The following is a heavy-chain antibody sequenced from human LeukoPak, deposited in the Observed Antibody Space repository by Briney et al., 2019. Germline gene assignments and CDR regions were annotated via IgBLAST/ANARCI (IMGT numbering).Heavy chain of an antibody. CDR2: INPNSGGT. Sequence: ASVKVSCKASGNTFTGYYMHWVRQAPGQGLEWMGWINPNSGGTNYAQKFQGRVTMTRDTSISSAYMELSRLRSDDTAVYYCARRPQDCRGGACYDWGQGTLVTVSS. CDR1: GNTFTGYY. J-gene: IGHJ4*02. D-gene: IGHD2-15*01. V-gene: IGHV1-2*02. CDR3: ARRPQDCRGGACYD.